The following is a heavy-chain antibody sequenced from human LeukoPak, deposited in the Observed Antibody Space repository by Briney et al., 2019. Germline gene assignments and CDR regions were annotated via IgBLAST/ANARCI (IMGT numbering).Heavy chain of an antibody. CDR3: AKVGGYCSGGSCPIYFDY. J-gene: IGHJ4*02. CDR1: GFTFDDYA. CDR2: ISWNSGSI. Sequence: GGSLRLSCAASGFTFDDYAMHWVRQAPGKGLEWVSGISWNSGSIGYADSVKGRFTISRDSAKNSLYLQMNSLRAEDTAVYYCAKVGGYCSGGSCPIYFDYWGQGTLVTVSS. V-gene: IGHV3-9*01. D-gene: IGHD2-15*01.